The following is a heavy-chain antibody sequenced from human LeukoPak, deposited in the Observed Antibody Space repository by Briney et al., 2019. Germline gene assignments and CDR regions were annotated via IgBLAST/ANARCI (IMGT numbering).Heavy chain of an antibody. J-gene: IGHJ6*02. V-gene: IGHV1-8*01. D-gene: IGHD6-13*01. Sequence: GASVKVSCKASGYTFTSYDINWVRQATGQGLEWMGWMNPNSGNTGYAQKFQGRVTMTRNTSISTAYMELSSLRSEDTAVYYCARVSGSSWYFGYYYYYGMDVWGQGTTVTVSS. CDR2: MNPNSGNT. CDR1: GYTFTSYD. CDR3: ARVSGSSWYFGYYYYYGMDV.